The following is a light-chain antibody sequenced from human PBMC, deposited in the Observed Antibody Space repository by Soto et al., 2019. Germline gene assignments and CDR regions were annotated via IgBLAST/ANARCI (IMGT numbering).Light chain of an antibody. J-gene: IGLJ2*01. V-gene: IGLV1-44*01. Sequence: QSVLTQPPSASGTPGQRVTISCSGSSSNIGSNTVNWYQQVPGTAPKLLMYSNDQRSSGVPDRFSGAKSGTSASLAISGLQSDDEADYYCAAWDDSLSGWIIGGGTKLTVL. CDR1: SSNIGSNT. CDR3: AAWDDSLSGWI. CDR2: SND.